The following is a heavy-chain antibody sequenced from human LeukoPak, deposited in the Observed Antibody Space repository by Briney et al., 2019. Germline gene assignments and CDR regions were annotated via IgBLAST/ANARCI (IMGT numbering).Heavy chain of an antibody. CDR3: ARDQVVRGDDLDY. V-gene: IGHV1-18*01. CDR2: IYVYNGNT. Sequence: ASVKVSCKASGYTFTNYGISWVRQAPGQGLEWMGWIYVYNGNTNYAQKFQGRVTLTTDTSTSTAYMELRSLRSDDTAVYYCARDQVVRGDDLDYWGQGTLVTVSS. J-gene: IGHJ4*02. D-gene: IGHD3-10*01. CDR1: GYTFTNYG.